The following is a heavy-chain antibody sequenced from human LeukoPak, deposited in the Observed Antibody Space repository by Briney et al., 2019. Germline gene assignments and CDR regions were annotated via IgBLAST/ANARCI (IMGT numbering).Heavy chain of an antibody. CDR1: GGSISSSSYY. CDR2: IYYSGST. V-gene: IGHV4-39*07. J-gene: IGHJ6*02. Sequence: SETLSLACTVSGGSISSSSYYWGWIRQPPGKGLEWIGSIYYSGSTYYNPSLKSRVTISVDTSKNQFSLKLSSVTAADTAVYYCARGRVRRVVPAALYYYGMDVWGQGTTVTVSS. D-gene: IGHD2-2*01. CDR3: ARGRVRRVVPAALYYYGMDV.